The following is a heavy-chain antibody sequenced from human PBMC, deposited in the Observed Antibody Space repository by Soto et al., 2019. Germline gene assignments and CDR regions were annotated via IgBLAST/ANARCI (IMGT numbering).Heavy chain of an antibody. D-gene: IGHD3-16*01. J-gene: IGHJ4*02. CDR2: RSYDGSKI. V-gene: IGHV3-30*18. Sequence: QVQLVESGGGVVQPGRSLRLSCAASGFTFSSYGMHWVRQAPGKGLEWVAVRSYDGSKIHYADSVKGRFTISRDNSKNTLYLQMNSLRAEDTAVHYCAKARGTRFGPFDYWGQGTLVTVSS. CDR1: GFTFSSYG. CDR3: AKARGTRFGPFDY.